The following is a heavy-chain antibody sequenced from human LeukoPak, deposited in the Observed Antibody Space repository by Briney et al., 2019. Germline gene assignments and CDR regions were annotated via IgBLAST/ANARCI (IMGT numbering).Heavy chain of an antibody. CDR2: ISSSGSTI. D-gene: IGHD3-22*01. CDR1: GFTFSSYE. Sequence: GGSLRLSCAASGFTFSSYEMNWVRQAPGKGLEWVSYISSSGSTIYYADSVKGRFTISRDNAKNSLYLLMNSLRAEATAVYYCARVGGGYYDSSDAFDIWGQGTMVTVSS. CDR3: ARVGGGYYDSSDAFDI. V-gene: IGHV3-48*03. J-gene: IGHJ3*02.